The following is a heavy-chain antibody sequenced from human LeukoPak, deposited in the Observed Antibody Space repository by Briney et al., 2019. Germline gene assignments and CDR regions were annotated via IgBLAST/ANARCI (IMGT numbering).Heavy chain of an antibody. D-gene: IGHD2-2*01. Sequence: SETLSLTCAVYGGSFSGYYWSWIRQPPGKGLEWIGEINHSGSTNYNPSLKSRVTISVDTSKNQFSLKLSSVTAADTAVYYCASPGYHLSWGQGTLVTVSS. CDR2: INHSGST. V-gene: IGHV4-34*01. CDR1: GGSFSGYY. J-gene: IGHJ5*02. CDR3: ASPGYHLS.